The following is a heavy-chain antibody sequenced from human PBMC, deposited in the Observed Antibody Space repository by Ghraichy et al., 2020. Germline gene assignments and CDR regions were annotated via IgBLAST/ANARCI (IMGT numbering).Heavy chain of an antibody. CDR2: TNARAST. V-gene: IGHV4-34*01. J-gene: IGHJ5*02. Sequence: SETLSLTCPVYGGSPPPYSWPWIRQPPGKGLPWLGETNARASTNYNPSLKSRVTISVDTSKNQFSLKLSSVTAADTAVYYCARGTPAGRYCSGGSCYNWFDPWGQGTLVTVSS. D-gene: IGHD2-15*01. CDR3: ARGTPAGRYCSGGSCYNWFDP. CDR1: GGSPPPYS.